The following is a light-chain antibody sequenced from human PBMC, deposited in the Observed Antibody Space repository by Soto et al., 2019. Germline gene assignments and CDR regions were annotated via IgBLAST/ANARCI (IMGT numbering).Light chain of an antibody. J-gene: IGKJ1*01. V-gene: IGKV3-15*01. CDR2: GAS. CDR3: QQYDNWPWT. Sequence: EIVMTQSPATLSVSPGGRATLSYRASQTISGTLAWYQQKPGQAPRLLIHGASTRAPGFPARFSGSGSGTDFTLTISSLQSEDFAVYYCQQYDNWPWTFGQGTKVDIK. CDR1: QTISGT.